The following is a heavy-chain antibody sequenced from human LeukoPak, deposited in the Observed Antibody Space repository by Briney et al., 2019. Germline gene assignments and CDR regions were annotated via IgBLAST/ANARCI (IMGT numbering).Heavy chain of an antibody. D-gene: IGHD6-19*01. J-gene: IGHJ4*02. CDR1: VFTFSSYS. V-gene: IGHV3-48*02. Sequence: PGGSLRLSCAASVFTFSSYSMNWVRQAPGKGLEWISYISSSSSTIYYAGSVKGRFTISRDNAENSLYLQMNSLRDEDTAVYYCARDTPGWVWNGVWDFWGQGTLVTVSS. CDR3: ARDTPGWVWNGVWDF. CDR2: ISSSSSTI.